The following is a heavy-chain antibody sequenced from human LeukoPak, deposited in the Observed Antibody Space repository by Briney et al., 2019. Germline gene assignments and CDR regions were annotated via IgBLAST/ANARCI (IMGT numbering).Heavy chain of an antibody. J-gene: IGHJ4*02. Sequence: PGGSLRLSCAASGFTFSNHWMHWVRQAPGKGLVWVSRIDEGGSNAMYADSVKGRFSISRDNAKNTVNLQMNSLRAEDTGVYYCIRDEPLWRPDYWGQGTLVTVSS. CDR1: GFTFSNHW. CDR3: IRDEPLWRPDY. D-gene: IGHD2-21*01. CDR2: IDEGGSNA. V-gene: IGHV3-74*03.